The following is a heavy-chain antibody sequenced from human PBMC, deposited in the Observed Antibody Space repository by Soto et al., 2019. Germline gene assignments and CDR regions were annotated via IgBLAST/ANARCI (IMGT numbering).Heavy chain of an antibody. CDR2: ISSSSSYI. J-gene: IGHJ4*02. CDR3: ARISSQDGVTPGGFDY. D-gene: IGHD3-10*01. CDR1: GFTFSSYS. Sequence: EVQLVESGGGLVKPGGSLRLSCAASGFTFSSYSMNWVRQAPGKGLEWVSSISSSSSYIYYADSVKSRFTISRDNAKNSLYLQMNSLRAEDTAVYYCARISSQDGVTPGGFDYWGQGTLVTVSS. V-gene: IGHV3-21*01.